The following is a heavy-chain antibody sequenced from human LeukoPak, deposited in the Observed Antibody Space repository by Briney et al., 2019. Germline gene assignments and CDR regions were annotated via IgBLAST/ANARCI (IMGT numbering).Heavy chain of an antibody. CDR2: IYYSGST. V-gene: IGHV4-59*01. Sequence: PSETLSLTCTVSGGSISSYYWSWIRQPPGKGLEWIGYIYYSGSTYYNPSLKSRVTISVDTSKNQFSLKLSSVTAADTAVYYCARAVYGSGSYCYFDYWGQGTLVTVSS. J-gene: IGHJ4*02. CDR1: GGSISSYY. D-gene: IGHD3-10*01. CDR3: ARAVYGSGSYCYFDY.